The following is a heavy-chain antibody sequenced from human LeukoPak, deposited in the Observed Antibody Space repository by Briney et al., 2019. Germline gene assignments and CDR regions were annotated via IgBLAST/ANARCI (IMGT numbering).Heavy chain of an antibody. CDR2: ISSSSSYI. D-gene: IGHD6-13*01. J-gene: IGHJ4*02. CDR3: ARSRPDYEDPLYSSSWYTPEDYFDY. V-gene: IGHV3-21*04. Sequence: GGSLRLSCAASGFTFSTYSMNWVRQAPGKGLEWVSSISSSSSYIYYADSVKGRFTISRDNAKNSLSLQMNSLRAEDTAVYYCARSRPDYEDPLYSSSWYTPEDYFDYWGQGTLVTVSS. CDR1: GFTFSTYS.